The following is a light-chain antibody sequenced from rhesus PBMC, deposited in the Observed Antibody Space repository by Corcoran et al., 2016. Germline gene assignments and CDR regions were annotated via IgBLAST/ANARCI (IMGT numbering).Light chain of an antibody. V-gene: IGKV1-66*01. CDR3: QQYHTPPLT. CDR2: YES. Sequence: DIQMTQSPSSLSASVGDRVTITCRASQTVNHYLSWYQQKPGKAPKPLIYYESRLETGVPARFSGSGSGTYYIRTISSLQPEDITTYYCQQYHTPPLTFGGGAKVEFK. J-gene: IGKJ4*01. CDR1: QTVNHY.